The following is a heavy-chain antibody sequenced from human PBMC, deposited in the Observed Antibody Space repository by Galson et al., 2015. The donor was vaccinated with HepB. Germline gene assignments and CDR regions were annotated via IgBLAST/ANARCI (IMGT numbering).Heavy chain of an antibody. CDR2: IYHSGST. V-gene: IGHV4-4*02. D-gene: IGHD2-21*01. Sequence: LSLTCAVSGGSISSSNWWSWVRQPPGKGLEWIGEIYHSGSTNYNPSLKSRVTISVDKSKNQFSLKLSSVTAADTAVYYCARAYCGGDCSLDYWGQGTLVTVSS. CDR3: ARAYCGGDCSLDY. J-gene: IGHJ4*02. CDR1: GGSISSSNW.